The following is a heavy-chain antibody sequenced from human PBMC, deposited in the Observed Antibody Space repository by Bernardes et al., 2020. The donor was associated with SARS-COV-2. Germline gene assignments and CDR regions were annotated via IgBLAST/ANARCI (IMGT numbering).Heavy chain of an antibody. CDR1: GESFSGYY. CDR2: INHSGST. D-gene: IGHD2-8*02. J-gene: IGHJ4*02. Sequence: SETLSLTRAVYGESFSGYYWSWIRQPPGKGLEWIGEINHSGSTNYNPSLKSRVTLSVDTSKNQFSLKLSSLTAADTAVYYCARGRTSVNMILVVSGFTVYFGYGGQGTLVTVSS. V-gene: IGHV4-34*01. CDR3: ARGRTSVNMILVVSGFTVYFGY.